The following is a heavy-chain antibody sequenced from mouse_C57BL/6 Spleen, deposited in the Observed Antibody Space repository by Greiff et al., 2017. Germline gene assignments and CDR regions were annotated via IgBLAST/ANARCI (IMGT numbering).Heavy chain of an antibody. CDR3: AREGRGFFFFAY. V-gene: IGHV5-17*01. Sequence: EVHLVESGGGLVKPGGSLKLSCAASGFTFSDYGMHWVRQAPEKGLEWVAYISSGSSTIYYADTVKGRFTISRDNAKNTLFLQMTSLRSEDTAMXYCAREGRGFFFFAYWGQGTLVTVSA. D-gene: IGHD3-3*01. CDR2: ISSGSSTI. CDR1: GFTFSDYG. J-gene: IGHJ3*01.